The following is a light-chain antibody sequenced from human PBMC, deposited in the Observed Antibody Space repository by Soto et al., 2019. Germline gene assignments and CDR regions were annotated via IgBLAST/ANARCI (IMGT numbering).Light chain of an antibody. J-gene: IGKJ1*01. CDR2: KAS. CDR1: QSISSW. V-gene: IGKV1-5*03. Sequence: DIQMTQSPSPLSASVGDRVTITCRARQSISSWLAWYQQKPGKAPKLLIYKASSLESGVPSRFSGSGSGTEFTLTISSLQPDDFATYYCQQYNSYPWTFGQGTKVEIK. CDR3: QQYNSYPWT.